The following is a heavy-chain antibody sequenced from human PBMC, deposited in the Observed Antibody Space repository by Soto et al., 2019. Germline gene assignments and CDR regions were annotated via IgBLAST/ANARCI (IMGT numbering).Heavy chain of an antibody. CDR3: GRSAGRYCSSTSCPNAAFDI. J-gene: IGHJ3*02. V-gene: IGHV1-69*02. CDR1: GGTFSSYT. D-gene: IGHD2-2*01. CDR2: IIPILGIA. Sequence: SVKVSCKASGGTFSSYTISWVRQAPGQGLEWMGRIIPILGIANYAQKFQGRVTITADKSTSTAYMELSSLRSEDTAVYYCGRSAGRYCSSTSCPNAAFDIWGQGTMVTVSS.